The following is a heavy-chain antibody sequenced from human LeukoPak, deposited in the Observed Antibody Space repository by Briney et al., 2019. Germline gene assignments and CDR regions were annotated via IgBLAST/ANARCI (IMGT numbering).Heavy chain of an antibody. CDR2: IYYSGST. J-gene: IGHJ4*02. V-gene: IGHV4-39*01. CDR3: ARRDSSGSHDY. D-gene: IGHD3-22*01. CDR1: GGSISSSSYY. Sequence: PSETLSLTCTVSGGSISSSSYYWGWIRQPPGKGLGWIGNIYYSGSTYYNPSLKSRVTISVDTSKNQFSLKLSSVTAADTAVYYCARRDSSGSHDYWGQGTLVTVSS.